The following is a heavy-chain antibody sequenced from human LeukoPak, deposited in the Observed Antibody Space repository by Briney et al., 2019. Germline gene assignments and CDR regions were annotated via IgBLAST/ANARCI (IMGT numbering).Heavy chain of an antibody. Sequence: GGSLRLSCAASGFTFISSWMTWVRQAPGKGLEWAGLIRSTPDGGATDYAAPVKGRFTISRDDSKNTLYLQMSSLRTEDTAVYYCAADLHFGYCTATSCANYWGQGTLVTVSS. CDR1: GFTFISSW. D-gene: IGHD2-2*03. J-gene: IGHJ4*02. CDR2: IRSTPDGGAT. CDR3: AADLHFGYCTATSCANY. V-gene: IGHV3-15*01.